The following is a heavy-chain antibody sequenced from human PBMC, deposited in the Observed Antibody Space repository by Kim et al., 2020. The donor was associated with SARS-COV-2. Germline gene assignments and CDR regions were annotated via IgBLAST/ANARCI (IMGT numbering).Heavy chain of an antibody. V-gene: IGHV3-33*06. Sequence: GGSLRLSCAASGFTFRSYGMHWVRQAPGKGLEWVAVIWYDGSNKYYADSVKGRFTISRDNSKNTLYLQMNSLRAEDTAVYYCANGGYQLLSEDGMDVWGQGTTVTVSS. CDR1: GFTFRSYG. CDR2: IWYDGSNK. J-gene: IGHJ6*02. CDR3: ANGGYQLLSEDGMDV. D-gene: IGHD2-2*01.